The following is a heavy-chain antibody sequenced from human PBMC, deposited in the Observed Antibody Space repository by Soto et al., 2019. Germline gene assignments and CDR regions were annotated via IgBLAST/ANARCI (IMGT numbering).Heavy chain of an antibody. J-gene: IGHJ5*02. Sequence: SETLSLTCAVSGYSISSGYYWGWIRQPPGKGLEWIGSIYHSGSTYYNPSLKSRVTISVDTSKNQFSLKLSSVTAADTAVYYCARDNPIFGVVIMAGWFDPCGQGTLVTVYS. V-gene: IGHV4-38-2*02. D-gene: IGHD3-3*01. CDR3: ARDNPIFGVVIMAGWFDP. CDR1: GYSISSGYY. CDR2: IYHSGST.